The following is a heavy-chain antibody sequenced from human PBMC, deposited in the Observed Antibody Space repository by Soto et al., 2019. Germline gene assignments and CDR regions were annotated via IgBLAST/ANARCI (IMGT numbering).Heavy chain of an antibody. CDR2: IYSAGNT. V-gene: IGHV3-66*01. D-gene: IGHD1-26*01. CDR1: GFTGSSNY. Sequence: EVQLVESGGDLVKPGGSLRLSCAASGFTGSSNYMSWVRQAPGKGLEWISIIYSAGNTYYADSVKGRFTISRDNSKNTLYLQMNSLGAEDTAVYYCARDFVVGGPTINYYYGMDVWGQGTTVTVSS. CDR3: ARDFVVGGPTINYYYGMDV. J-gene: IGHJ6*02.